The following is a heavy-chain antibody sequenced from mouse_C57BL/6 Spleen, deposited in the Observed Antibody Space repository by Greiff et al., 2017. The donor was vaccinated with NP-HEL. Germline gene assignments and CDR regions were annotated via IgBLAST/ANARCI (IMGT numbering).Heavy chain of an antibody. CDR1: GYTFTDYN. CDR3: ARWDLGYYGSSPFAY. J-gene: IGHJ3*01. CDR2: INPNNGGT. V-gene: IGHV1-22*01. Sequence: VQLKQSGPELVKPGASVKMSCKASGYTFTDYNMHWVKQSHGKSLEWIGYINPNNGGTSYNQKFKGKATLTVNKSSSTAYMELRSLTSEDSAVYYCARWDLGYYGSSPFAYWGQGTLVTVSA. D-gene: IGHD1-1*01.